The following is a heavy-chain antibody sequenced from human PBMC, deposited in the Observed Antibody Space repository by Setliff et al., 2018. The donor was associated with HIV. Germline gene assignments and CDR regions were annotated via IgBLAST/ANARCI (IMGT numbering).Heavy chain of an antibody. CDR2: LYFSGRA. J-gene: IGHJ2*01. CDR3: ARGGLGVAGSYCYFDL. D-gene: IGHD6-19*01. CDR1: GGSISSSSYY. V-gene: IGHV4-39*07. Sequence: SETLSLTCTVSGGSISSSSYYRGWIRQPPGKGREWVGSLYFSGRAYYNPSRKSRVTVSVDAAKNQFSLKLSSVTAADTAVSDCARGGLGVAGSYCYFDLWGRGTLVTVSS.